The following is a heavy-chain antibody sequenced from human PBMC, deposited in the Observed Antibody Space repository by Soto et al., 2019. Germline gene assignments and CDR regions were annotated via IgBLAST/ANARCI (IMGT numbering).Heavy chain of an antibody. D-gene: IGHD3-3*01. Sequence: SSETLSLTCTVSGGSMTSYYWTWIRQPAGKGLEWIGRVYSSEGTHYNPSLKSRVTISLDTSKNQFSLRLLSVTDADTAVYFCARGQRFSDWFDPWGQGTLVTVSS. CDR2: VYSSEGT. CDR1: GGSMTSYY. J-gene: IGHJ5*02. CDR3: ARGQRFSDWFDP. V-gene: IGHV4-4*07.